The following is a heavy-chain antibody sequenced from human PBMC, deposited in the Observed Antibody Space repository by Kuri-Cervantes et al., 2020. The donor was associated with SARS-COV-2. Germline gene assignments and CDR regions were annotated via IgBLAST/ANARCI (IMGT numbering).Heavy chain of an antibody. Sequence: ASVKVSCKASGYTFTNYGITWVRQAPGQGLQWMGWISAYNGKIDYAQNLQGRVTMTTDKSTSTAYMELRSLRSDDTAVYYCAREWGGMTVTTGGYWGQGTLVTVSS. V-gene: IGHV1-18*04. CDR3: AREWGGMTVTTGGY. D-gene: IGHD1-14*01. J-gene: IGHJ4*02. CDR1: GYTFTNYG. CDR2: ISAYNGKI.